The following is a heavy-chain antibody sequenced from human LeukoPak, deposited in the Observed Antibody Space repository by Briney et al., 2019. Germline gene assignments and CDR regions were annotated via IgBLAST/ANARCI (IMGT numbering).Heavy chain of an antibody. CDR3: ARGRRRLAAPGATPPAPYFDY. CDR2: ISSTSSYI. J-gene: IGHJ4*02. Sequence: GGSLRLSCVASGFTFNSYTMNWVRQAPGKGLEWVSSISSTSSYIYYADSVKGRFTISRDNAKNSLYLQMNSLRADDTAVYYCARGRRRLAAPGATPPAPYFDYWGQGTLVTVSS. D-gene: IGHD6-13*01. V-gene: IGHV3-21*01. CDR1: GFTFNSYT.